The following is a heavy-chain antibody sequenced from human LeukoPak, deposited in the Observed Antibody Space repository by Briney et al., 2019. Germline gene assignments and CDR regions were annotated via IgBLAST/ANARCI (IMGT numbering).Heavy chain of an antibody. CDR1: GFTFSSYA. J-gene: IGHJ4*02. CDR2: ISGSGGST. V-gene: IGHV3-23*01. D-gene: IGHD3-9*01. Sequence: GGSLRLSCAASGFTFSSYAMSWVRQAPGKGLEWVSAISGSGGSTYCADSVKGRFTISRDNSKNTLYLQMNSLRAEDTAVYYCAKDVYYDILTGFYYWGQGTLVTVSS. CDR3: AKDVYYDILTGFYY.